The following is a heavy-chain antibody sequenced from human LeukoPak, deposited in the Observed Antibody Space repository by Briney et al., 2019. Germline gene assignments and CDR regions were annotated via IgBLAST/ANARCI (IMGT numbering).Heavy chain of an antibody. CDR2: IKSDGSST. J-gene: IGHJ4*02. CDR1: GFSFSSYW. V-gene: IGHV3-74*01. D-gene: IGHD3-22*01. Sequence: PGGSLRLSCAASGFSFSSYWMHWVRQAPGKGPVWVSRIKSDGSSTSYADSVKGRFTISRDNAKNTLYLQMDSLRVDDTAVYYCATVDGSTGPHFDYWGQGTLVTVSS. CDR3: ATVDGSTGPHFDY.